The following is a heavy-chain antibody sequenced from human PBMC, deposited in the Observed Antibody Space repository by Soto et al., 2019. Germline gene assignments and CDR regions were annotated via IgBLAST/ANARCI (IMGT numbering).Heavy chain of an antibody. V-gene: IGHV3-21*02. CDR1: GFPFSRFS. CDR3: ARVTAGSGSYQIDL. Sequence: QLVESGGGLGKPGGSLRLSCVASGFPFSRFSLNWIRQAPGQGLEWVSSIGRVSTYIYYADSVRGRFTVSRDNAKNSVYLQMNGLTAEDSGIYYCARVTAGSGSYQIDLWGQGTLVTVSS. J-gene: IGHJ4*02. CDR2: IGRVSTYI. D-gene: IGHD3-10*01.